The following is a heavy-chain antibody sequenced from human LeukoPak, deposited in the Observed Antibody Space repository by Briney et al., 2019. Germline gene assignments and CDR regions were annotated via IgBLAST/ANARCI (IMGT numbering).Heavy chain of an antibody. CDR2: INHSGST. D-gene: IGHD2-2*01. CDR3: ARGTGCSSTSCHQGWFDP. CDR1: GGSFSGYY. Sequence: PSETLSLTCAVYGGSFSGYYWSWIRQPPGKGLEWIGEINHSGSTNYNPSLKSRVTISVDTSKNQFSLKLSSVTAADTAVYYCARGTGCSSTSCHQGWFDPWGQGTPVTVSS. V-gene: IGHV4-34*01. J-gene: IGHJ5*02.